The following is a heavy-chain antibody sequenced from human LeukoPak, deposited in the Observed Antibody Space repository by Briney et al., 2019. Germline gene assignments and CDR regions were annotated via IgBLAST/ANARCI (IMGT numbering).Heavy chain of an antibody. Sequence: PGGSLRLSCAASGFTVSSNYMSWVRQAPGKGLEWASVIYSGGSTYYADSVKGRCTISRDNSKNTLYLQMNSLRAEDTAVYYCAAGTPGYSYGYGLDYWGQGTLVTVSS. D-gene: IGHD5-18*01. CDR2: IYSGGST. CDR3: AAGTPGYSYGYGLDY. J-gene: IGHJ4*02. CDR1: GFTVSSNY. V-gene: IGHV3-66*01.